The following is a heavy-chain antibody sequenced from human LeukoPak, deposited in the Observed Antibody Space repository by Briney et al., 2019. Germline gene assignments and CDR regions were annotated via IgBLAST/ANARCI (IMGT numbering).Heavy chain of an antibody. D-gene: IGHD1-26*01. V-gene: IGHV4-39*07. CDR2: IHYSGST. Sequence: SETLSLTCTVSGGSISSSSYYWGWIRQPPGKGLEWIGSIHYSGSTYYNPSLKSRVTISVDTSKNQFSLKLSSVTAADTAVYYCARQGWTTNDAFDIWGQGTMVTVSS. J-gene: IGHJ3*02. CDR3: ARQGWTTNDAFDI. CDR1: GGSISSSSYY.